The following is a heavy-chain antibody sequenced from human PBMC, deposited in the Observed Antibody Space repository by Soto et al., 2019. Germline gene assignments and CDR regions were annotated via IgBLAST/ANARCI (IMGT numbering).Heavy chain of an antibody. J-gene: IGHJ4*02. V-gene: IGHV4-31*03. CDR1: GGSISSGGYY. Sequence: SSETLSLTCTVSGGSISSGGYYWSWIRQHPGKGLEWIGYIYYSGSTYYNPSLKSRVTISVDTSKNQFSLKLSSVTAADTAVYYCARDRAAAGLFDYWGQGTLVTVSS. D-gene: IGHD6-13*01. CDR3: ARDRAAAGLFDY. CDR2: IYYSGST.